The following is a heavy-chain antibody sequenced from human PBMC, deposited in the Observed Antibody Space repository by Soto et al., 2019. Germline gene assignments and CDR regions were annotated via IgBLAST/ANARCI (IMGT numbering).Heavy chain of an antibody. CDR3: ARGGGIYSIAWPIDH. J-gene: IGHJ4*02. CDR2: TGAYNGNT. Sequence: ASVKVSCKASGYTFTNYGISWVRQAPGQGLEWMGRTGAYNGNTNYAQKFQGRVTMTADTSTNTAYMELRSLRYDDTAVYYCARGGGIYSIAWPIDHWGQGTLVTVSS. CDR1: GYTFTNYG. V-gene: IGHV1-18*04. D-gene: IGHD3-16*01.